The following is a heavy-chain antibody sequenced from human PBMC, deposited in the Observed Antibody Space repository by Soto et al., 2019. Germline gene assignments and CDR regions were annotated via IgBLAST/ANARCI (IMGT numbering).Heavy chain of an antibody. CDR3: AGGPNEYFFDY. V-gene: IGHV4-31*03. J-gene: IGHJ5*01. D-gene: IGHD2-2*01. CDR2: ISYSGST. Sequence: SETLSLTCTVSGGSISSGGYYWSWIRQHPGKGLEWIGHISYSGSTYYIPSLRSRTTISVDTSKNQFSLKLTSVTAADMAVYYCAGGPNEYFFDYWGHGTLVTV. CDR1: GGSISSGGYY.